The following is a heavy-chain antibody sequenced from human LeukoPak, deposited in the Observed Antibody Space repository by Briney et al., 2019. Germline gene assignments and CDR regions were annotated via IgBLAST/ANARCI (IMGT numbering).Heavy chain of an antibody. CDR3: ATPYCNLTSCFLYFFDY. CDR1: GFTFSTYG. Sequence: GRSLRLSCAASGFTFSTYGMHWVRQGPGKGLEWVAVISYDGSNKYYADSVKGRFTITRDNSKNTVYLQMSSLRVEDTALYYRATPYCNLTSCFLYFFDYWGRGTLVTVSS. CDR2: ISYDGSNK. J-gene: IGHJ4*02. D-gene: IGHD2-2*01. V-gene: IGHV3-30*03.